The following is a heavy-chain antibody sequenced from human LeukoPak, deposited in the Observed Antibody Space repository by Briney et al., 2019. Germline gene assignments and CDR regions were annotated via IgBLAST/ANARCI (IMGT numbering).Heavy chain of an antibody. CDR1: GGSISSRSPY. J-gene: IGHJ4*02. Sequence: SETLSLTCTVSGGSISSRSPYWGWIRQPPGKGLEWIGDIYYSGSTYYNPSLKSRVTISADTSKNQFSLKLRSVTAADTAVYYCARISSSWTHFVYCGQGRQVSVSS. CDR2: IYYSGST. V-gene: IGHV4-39*01. D-gene: IGHD6-13*01. CDR3: ARISSSWTHFVY.